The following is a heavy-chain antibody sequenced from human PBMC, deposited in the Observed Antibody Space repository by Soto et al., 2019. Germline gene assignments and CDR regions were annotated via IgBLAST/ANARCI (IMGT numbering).Heavy chain of an antibody. J-gene: IGHJ4*02. CDR2: INHSGST. V-gene: IGHV4-34*01. Sequence: SETLSLTCAVYGGSFSGYDWTWIRQPPGTGLEWIGEINHSGSTDYNPSLKSRVTISLDTPKNQFSLKLSSVTAADTAVYYCARHPGYYDILTGYTTYYFDYWGQGILVTVSS. CDR3: ARHPGYYDILTGYTTYYFDY. D-gene: IGHD3-9*01. CDR1: GGSFSGYD.